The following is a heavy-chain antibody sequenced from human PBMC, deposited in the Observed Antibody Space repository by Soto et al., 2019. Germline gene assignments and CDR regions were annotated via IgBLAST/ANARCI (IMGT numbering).Heavy chain of an antibody. CDR3: ARSIAPRDYAMDV. Sequence: EVQLVESGGGLVQPGGSLRLSCAASGFTFSGYDMHWVRQATGKRLEWVSTIGTAGDTYYPGSVKGRFTVSRENAKNSFFLQMNSLRAGDTAVYYCARSIAPRDYAMDVWGQGTTVTGSS. CDR1: GFTFSGYD. V-gene: IGHV3-13*01. D-gene: IGHD6-13*01. J-gene: IGHJ6*02. CDR2: IGTAGDT.